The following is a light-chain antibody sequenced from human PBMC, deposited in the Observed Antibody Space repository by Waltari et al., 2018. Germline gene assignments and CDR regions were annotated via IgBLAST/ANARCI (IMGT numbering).Light chain of an antibody. J-gene: IGLJ2*01. CDR1: SSELGGYNG. CDR3: GSYRSGNTWV. V-gene: IGLV2-18*02. CDR2: EVS. Sequence: QSALTQPPSVSKSLGQSVTISCTGTSSELGGYNGVSWYQQHSDTAPRVLIYEVSKRPSGVSDRFSGSKSGNTASLTISGLQAEDEADYYCGSYRSGNTWVFGGGTRLTVL.